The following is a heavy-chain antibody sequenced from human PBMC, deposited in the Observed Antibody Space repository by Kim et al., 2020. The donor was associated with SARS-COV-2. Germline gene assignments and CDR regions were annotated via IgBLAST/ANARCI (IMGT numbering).Heavy chain of an antibody. CDR1: GYTFTSYA. CDR3: ARGRTMIVVFDAFDI. Sequence: ASVKVSCKASGYTFTSYAMHWVRQAPGQRLEWMGWINAGNGNTKYSQKFQGRVTITRDTSASTAYMELSSLRSEDTAVYYCARGRTMIVVFDAFDIWGQGTMVTVSS. CDR2: INAGNGNT. D-gene: IGHD3-22*01. J-gene: IGHJ3*02. V-gene: IGHV1-3*01.